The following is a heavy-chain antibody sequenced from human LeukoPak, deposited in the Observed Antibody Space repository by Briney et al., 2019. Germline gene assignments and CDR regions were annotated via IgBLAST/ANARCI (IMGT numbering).Heavy chain of an antibody. CDR3: ARGDYYYYYYMDV. J-gene: IGHJ6*03. V-gene: IGHV1-2*02. CDR1: GYTFTGYY. Sequence: AASVKVSCKASGYTFTGYYMHWVRQAPGQGLEWMGWINPNSGGTNYAQKFQGRVTMTRDTSISTAYMELSRLRSDDTAVYYCARGDYYYYYYMDVWGKGTTVTVSS. CDR2: INPNSGGT.